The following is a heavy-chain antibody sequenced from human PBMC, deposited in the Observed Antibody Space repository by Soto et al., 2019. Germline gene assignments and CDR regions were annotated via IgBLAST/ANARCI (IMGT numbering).Heavy chain of an antibody. Sequence: GGSLRLSCAASGVTFSSYWMSWVRQAPGKGLEWVANIKQDGSEKYYVDSVKGRFTISRDNAKNSLYLQMNSLRAEDTAVYYCARDSSLGYCSSTSCYAEGVVDYWGQGTLVTVSS. V-gene: IGHV3-7*01. CDR2: IKQDGSEK. CDR3: ARDSSLGYCSSTSCYAEGVVDY. CDR1: GVTFSSYW. J-gene: IGHJ4*02. D-gene: IGHD2-2*01.